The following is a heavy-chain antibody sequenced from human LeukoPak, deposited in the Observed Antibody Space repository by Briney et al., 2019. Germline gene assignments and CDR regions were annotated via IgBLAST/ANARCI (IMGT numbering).Heavy chain of an antibody. CDR1: GRSISSYY. CDR3: ARFHYYYYYGMDV. J-gene: IGHJ6*02. V-gene: IGHV4-59*01. CDR2: IYYSGST. Sequence: PSETLSLTCTVSGRSISSYYWSWIRQPPGKGLEWIGYIYYSGSTNYNPSLKSRVTISVDTSKNQFSLKLSSVTAADTAVYYCARFHYYYYYGMDVWGQGTTVTVSS.